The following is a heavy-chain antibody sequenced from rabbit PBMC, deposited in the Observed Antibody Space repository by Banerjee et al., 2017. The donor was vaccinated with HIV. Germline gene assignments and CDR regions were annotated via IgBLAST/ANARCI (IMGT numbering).Heavy chain of an antibody. CDR2: IGAGSGSA. D-gene: IGHD6-1*01. V-gene: IGHV1S45*01. CDR3: ARDTYGYAGHAFGGMDL. CDR1: GFSFSSNYW. Sequence: QEHLEESGGDLVKPEGSLTLTCTASGFSFSSNYWLCWVRQAPGKGLEWIACIGAGSGSAYYATWAKGRFTISSDDGQNTVDLQMNSLTAADTATYFCARDTYGYAGHAFGGMDLWGPGTLVTVS. J-gene: IGHJ6*01.